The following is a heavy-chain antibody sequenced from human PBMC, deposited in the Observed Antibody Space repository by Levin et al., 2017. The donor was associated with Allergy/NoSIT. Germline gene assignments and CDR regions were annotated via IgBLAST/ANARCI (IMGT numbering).Heavy chain of an antibody. J-gene: IGHJ4*02. CDR1: GFTFSSYA. CDR2: ISGSGGST. V-gene: IGHV3-23*01. Sequence: LSLTCAASGFTFSSYAMSWVRQAPGKGLEWVSAISGSGGSTYYADSVKGRFTISRDNSKNTLYLQMNSLRAEDTAVYYCATWLGGDGKKRIDYWGQGTLVTVSS. CDR3: ATWLGGDGKKRIDY. D-gene: IGHD3-10*01.